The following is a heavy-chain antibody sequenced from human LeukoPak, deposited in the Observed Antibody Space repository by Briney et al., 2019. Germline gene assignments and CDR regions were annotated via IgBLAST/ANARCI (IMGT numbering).Heavy chain of an antibody. D-gene: IGHD2-2*01. CDR1: GFTFSSYG. CDR3: AKDDPAPFDY. V-gene: IGHV3-30*02. J-gene: IGHJ4*02. CDR2: IRYDGSNK. Sequence: GGSLRLSCAASGFTFSSYGMHWVRQAPGKGLEWVAFIRYDGSNKNYADSAKGRFTISRDNSKNTLYLQMNSLRVEDTAVYYCAKDDPAPFDYWGQGTLVTVSS.